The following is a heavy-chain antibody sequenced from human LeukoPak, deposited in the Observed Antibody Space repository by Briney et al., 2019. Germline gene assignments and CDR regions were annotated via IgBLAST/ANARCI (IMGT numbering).Heavy chain of an antibody. CDR2: IYTSGST. CDR1: GGSISSGSYY. CDR3: ARSRVGLFQH. Sequence: DPSQTLPLTCTVSGGSISSGSYYWSRIRRPAGKGLEWIGRIYTSGSTNYNPSLKSRATISVDTSKNQFSLKLSSVTAADTAVYYCARSRVGLFQHWGQGTLVTVSS. V-gene: IGHV4-61*02. J-gene: IGHJ1*01. D-gene: IGHD1-26*01.